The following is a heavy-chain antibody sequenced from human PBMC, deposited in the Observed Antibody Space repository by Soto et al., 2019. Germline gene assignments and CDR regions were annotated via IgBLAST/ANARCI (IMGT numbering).Heavy chain of an antibody. CDR1: GGSISSYY. J-gene: IGHJ4*02. D-gene: IGHD3-3*01. V-gene: IGHV4-59*08. CDR2: IYYSGST. Sequence: SETLSLTCTVSGGSISSYYWSWIRQPPGKGLEWIGYIYYSGSTNYNPSLKSRVTISVDTSKNQFSLKLSSVTAADTAVYYCATLAFWSGYYGWTGDYWGQGTLVTVSS. CDR3: ATLAFWSGYYGWTGDY.